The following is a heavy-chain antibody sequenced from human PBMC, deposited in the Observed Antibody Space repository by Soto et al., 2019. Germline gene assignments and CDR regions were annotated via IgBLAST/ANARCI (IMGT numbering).Heavy chain of an antibody. D-gene: IGHD1-1*01. Sequence: QVQLVQSGAEVTKPGASVKVSCKASGYTFTTYDINWVRQATGQGLEWMGWMSPNSGATGYAQKFQGRVTMTRDTSIRTDYMELSNLRSEYTAIYYCARGVDAGVDVWGQGTTVTVSS. V-gene: IGHV1-8*01. CDR3: ARGVDAGVDV. CDR1: GYTFTTYD. CDR2: MSPNSGAT. J-gene: IGHJ6*02.